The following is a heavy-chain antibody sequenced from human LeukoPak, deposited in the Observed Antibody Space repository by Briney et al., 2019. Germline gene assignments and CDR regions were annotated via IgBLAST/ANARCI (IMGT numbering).Heavy chain of an antibody. CDR2: ISGSGGST. V-gene: IGHV3-23*01. CDR3: AKVNDYVWGPGDY. J-gene: IGHJ4*02. CDR1: GFTISSYA. Sequence: PGGSLRLSCAASGFTISSYAMSWVRQAPGKGLEWVSAISGSGGSTYYADSVKGRFTISRDNSKNTLYLQMNSLRAEDTAVYYCAKVNDYVWGPGDYWGQGTLVTVSS. D-gene: IGHD3-16*01.